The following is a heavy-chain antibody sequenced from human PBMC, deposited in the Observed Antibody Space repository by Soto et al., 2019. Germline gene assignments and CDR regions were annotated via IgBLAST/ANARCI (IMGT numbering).Heavy chain of an antibody. CDR1: GFTFSSYA. D-gene: IGHD6-13*01. CDR3: AKGGLGGVSSGIAAAGTPYYYYGMDV. CDR2: ISGSGGST. V-gene: IGHV3-23*01. J-gene: IGHJ6*02. Sequence: GGSLRLSCAAYGFTFSSYAMSWVRQAPGKGLEWVSAISGSGGSTYYADSVKGRFTISRDNSKNTLYLQMNSLRAEDTAVYYCAKGGLGGVSSGIAAAGTPYYYYGMDVWGQGTTVTVSS.